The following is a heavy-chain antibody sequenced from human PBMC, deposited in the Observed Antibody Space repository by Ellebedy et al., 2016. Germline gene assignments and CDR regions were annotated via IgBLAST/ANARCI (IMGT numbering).Heavy chain of an antibody. J-gene: IGHJ6*04. CDR3: ARGEGYYHFRMDV. Sequence: SETLSLXXTVSGGSISSDHLHWNWLRQPAGQGLEWIGRAYSRGSTTYSPSLASRVRMSVDTSKNQFSLEVKSVTAADTAIYYCARGEGYYHFRMDVWGKGTTVTVSS. V-gene: IGHV4-61*02. CDR2: AYSRGST. CDR1: GGSISSDHLH.